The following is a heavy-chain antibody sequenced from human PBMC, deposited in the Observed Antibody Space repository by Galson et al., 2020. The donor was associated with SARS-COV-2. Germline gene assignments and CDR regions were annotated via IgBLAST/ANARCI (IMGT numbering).Heavy chain of an antibody. Sequence: GESLKISCAASGFTFDDYAMHWVRQAPGKGLEWVSLISWDGGSTYYADSVKGRFTISRDNSKNSLYLQMNSLRAEDTALYYCAKDMTKFLYYYGMDVWGQGTTVTVSS. CDR2: ISWDGGST. CDR1: GFTFDDYA. CDR3: AKDMTKFLYYYGMDV. V-gene: IGHV3-43D*03. D-gene: IGHD4-17*01. J-gene: IGHJ6*02.